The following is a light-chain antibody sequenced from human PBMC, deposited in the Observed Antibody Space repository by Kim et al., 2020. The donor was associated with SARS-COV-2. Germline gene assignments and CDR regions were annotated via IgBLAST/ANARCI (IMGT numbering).Light chain of an antibody. J-gene: IGKJ3*01. CDR2: GAS. CDR3: QQYGSSPFT. CDR1: QSVSSSY. Sequence: SPGESAPLSCSASQSVSSSYLAWYQQKPGQAPRLLIYGASSRATGIPDRFSGSGSGTDFTLTISRLEPEDFAVYYCQQYGSSPFTFGPGTKVDIK. V-gene: IGKV3-20*01.